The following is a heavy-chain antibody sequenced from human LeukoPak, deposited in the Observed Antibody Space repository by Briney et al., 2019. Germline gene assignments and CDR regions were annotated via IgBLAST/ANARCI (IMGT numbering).Heavy chain of an antibody. CDR2: ISYDGSNK. Sequence: QAGGSLRLSCAASGFTFSSYAMHWVRQAPGKGLEWVAVISYDGSNKYYADSVKGRFTISSDNSKNTLYLQMNSLRAEDTAVYYCAKIYFGESSYFDYWGQGTLVTVSS. CDR1: GFTFSSYA. D-gene: IGHD3-10*01. V-gene: IGHV3-30*04. J-gene: IGHJ4*02. CDR3: AKIYFGESSYFDY.